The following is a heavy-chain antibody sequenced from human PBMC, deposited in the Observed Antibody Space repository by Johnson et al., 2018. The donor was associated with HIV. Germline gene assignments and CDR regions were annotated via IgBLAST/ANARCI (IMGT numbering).Heavy chain of an antibody. J-gene: IGHJ3*02. CDR3: AREGPSDAFDI. CDR1: GFTFSSYG. V-gene: IGHV3-30*19. Sequence: QVQLVESGVGVVQPGRSLRLSCAASGFTFSSYGMHWVRQAPGKGLEWVAVIWYDGSNKYYADSVKGRFTISRDNSKNTLYLQMNSLRAEDTAVYYCAREGPSDAFDIWGQGTMVTVSS. CDR2: IWYDGSNK.